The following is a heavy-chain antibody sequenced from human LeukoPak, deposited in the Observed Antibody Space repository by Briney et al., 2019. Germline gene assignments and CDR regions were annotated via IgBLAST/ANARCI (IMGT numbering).Heavy chain of an antibody. CDR3: ARDAGGSYNYF. CDR1: GFTFSTYW. V-gene: IGHV3-7*01. J-gene: IGHJ4*02. D-gene: IGHD1-26*01. Sequence: GGSLRLSCAVSGFTFSTYWMSWDRQAPGKGLEWVANINKDGSDKYYVASVKGRFTISRDNAKNSLYLQMNSLRAEDTAVYYCARDAGGSYNYFWGQGTLVTVSS. CDR2: INKDGSDK.